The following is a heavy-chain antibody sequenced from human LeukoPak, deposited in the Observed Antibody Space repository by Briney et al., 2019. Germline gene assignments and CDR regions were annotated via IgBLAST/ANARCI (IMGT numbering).Heavy chain of an antibody. J-gene: IGHJ3*02. CDR2: ISYDGSNK. Sequence: GGSLRLYCAASGFTFNTYGIHWVRQAPGKGLEWVAGISYDGSNKYYADSVKGRSTISRDNSKNTLYLQMNSLRAEDTAVYYCAKSWYEATDAFDIWGQGTMVTVSS. CDR3: AKSWYEATDAFDI. V-gene: IGHV3-30*18. CDR1: GFTFNTYG. D-gene: IGHD2-15*01.